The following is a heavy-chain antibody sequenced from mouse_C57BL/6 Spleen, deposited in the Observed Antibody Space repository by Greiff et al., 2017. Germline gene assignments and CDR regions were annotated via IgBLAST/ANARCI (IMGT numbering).Heavy chain of an antibody. V-gene: IGHV1-55*01. D-gene: IGHD1-1*01. CDR2: IYPGSGST. Sequence: QVQLQQPGAELVKPGASVKMSCKASGYTFTSYWITWVKQRPGQGLEWIGDIYPGSGSTNYNEKFKSKATLTVDTSSSTAYMQLSSLTSEDSAVXYCARYYGSSYGFDYWGQGTTLTVSS. J-gene: IGHJ2*01. CDR3: ARYYGSSYGFDY. CDR1: GYTFTSYW.